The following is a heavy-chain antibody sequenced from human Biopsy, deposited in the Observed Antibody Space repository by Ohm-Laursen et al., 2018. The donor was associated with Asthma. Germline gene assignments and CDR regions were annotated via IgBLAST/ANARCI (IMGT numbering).Heavy chain of an antibody. Sequence: ASVKVSCKVSGYSLTDLSMHWVRQAPGQGLEWMGGHDHEEGGTVNARRFQGRVTMTEDTSTDTAYMELSSLSFDDTAVYYCASDFPKDYVRYNFQFWGQGTLVTVSS. CDR3: ASDFPKDYVRYNFQF. CDR2: HDHEEGGT. J-gene: IGHJ4*02. D-gene: IGHD4-17*01. V-gene: IGHV1-24*01. CDR1: GYSLTDLS.